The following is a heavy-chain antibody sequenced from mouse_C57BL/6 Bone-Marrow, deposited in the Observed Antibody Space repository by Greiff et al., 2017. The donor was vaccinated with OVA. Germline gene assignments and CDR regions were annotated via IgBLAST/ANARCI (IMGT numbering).Heavy chain of an antibody. V-gene: IGHV1-81*01. J-gene: IGHJ1*03. CDR1: GYTFTSYG. CDR2: IYPRSGNT. CDR3: ARSFYSLWYFDV. Sequence: VQLQQSGAELARPGASVKLSCKASGYTFTSYGISWVKQRTGQGLEWIGEIYPRSGNTYYNEKFKGKATLTADKSSSTAYMELRSLKSEDSAVYFCARSFYSLWYFDVWGTGTTVTVSS. D-gene: IGHD2-12*01.